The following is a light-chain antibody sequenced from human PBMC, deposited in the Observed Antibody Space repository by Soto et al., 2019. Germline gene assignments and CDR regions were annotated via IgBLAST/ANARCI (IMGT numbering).Light chain of an antibody. J-gene: IGKJ1*01. CDR1: QSIDDY. CDR2: AAS. V-gene: IGKV1-39*01. Sequence: DIQMTQSPSSLSASVGDRVTITWQASQSIDDYFSWYQQLPGRAPKLLIYAASHLQSWVPSRFRGSGYGTDFTLTISSLRPEDSATYYCLQSYDTPWTFGQGTKVEIK. CDR3: LQSYDTPWT.